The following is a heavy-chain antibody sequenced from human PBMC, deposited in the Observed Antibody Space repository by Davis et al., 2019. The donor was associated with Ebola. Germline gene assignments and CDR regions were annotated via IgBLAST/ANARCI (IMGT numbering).Heavy chain of an antibody. CDR3: ARSSYTWYFSGMDV. D-gene: IGHD2-2*01. CDR1: GYTFTNYG. J-gene: IGHJ6*04. V-gene: IGHV7-4-1*02. Sequence: ASVKVSCKASGYTFTNYGITWVRQAPGQGLEWMGWININTGNPTYAQGFTGRFVFSLDTSVSTAYLQITSLKAEDTAVYYCARSSYTWYFSGMDVWGKGTTVTVSS. CDR2: ININTGNP.